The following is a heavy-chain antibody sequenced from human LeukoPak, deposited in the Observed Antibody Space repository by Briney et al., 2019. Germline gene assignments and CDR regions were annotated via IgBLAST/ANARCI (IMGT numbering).Heavy chain of an antibody. V-gene: IGHV4-34*01. CDR2: INHSGST. Sequence: SETLSLTCAVYGGSFSGYYWSWIRQPPGKGLEWIGEINHSGSTNYNPSLKSRVTISVDTSKNQFSLKLSSVTAADTAVYYCARGASSPVVVTAIHAFDIWGQGTMVTVSS. CDR1: GGSFSGYY. J-gene: IGHJ3*02. CDR3: ARGASSPVVVTAIHAFDI. D-gene: IGHD2-21*02.